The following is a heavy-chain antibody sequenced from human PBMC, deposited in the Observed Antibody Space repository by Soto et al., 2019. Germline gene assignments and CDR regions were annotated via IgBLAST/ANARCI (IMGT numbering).Heavy chain of an antibody. J-gene: IGHJ4*02. CDR1: GFTFTNYG. D-gene: IGHD2-8*01. CDR3: AREVYTVDY. CDR2: ISQSGSPI. V-gene: IGHV3-48*02. Sequence: EVQLVESGGGLMQPGGSLRLSCAASGFTFTNYGMNWVRQAPGKGLEWVSCISQSGSPIYYADSVKGRFTISRDNAKNSLYLQMNSLRDEDTAVYYCAREVYTVDYWGQVPLVSVSS.